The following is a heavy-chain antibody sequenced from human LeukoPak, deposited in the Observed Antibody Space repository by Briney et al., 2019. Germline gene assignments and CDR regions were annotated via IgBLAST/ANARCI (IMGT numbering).Heavy chain of an antibody. J-gene: IGHJ5*02. Sequence: GESLKISCKGSGYSFTSYWIGWVRQMPGKGLEWMGIIYPGDSDTRYSPSFQGQVTISADKSISTAYLQWSSLKASDTAMYYCARHGAGIGCSGGCCYSPLAPWGQGTLVTVSS. CDR1: GYSFTSYW. CDR2: IYPGDSDT. CDR3: ARHGAGIGCSGGCCYSPLAP. D-gene: IGHD2-15*01. V-gene: IGHV5-51*01.